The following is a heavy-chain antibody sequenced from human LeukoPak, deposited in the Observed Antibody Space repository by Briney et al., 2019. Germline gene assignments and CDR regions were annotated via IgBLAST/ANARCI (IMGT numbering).Heavy chain of an antibody. CDR2: ISYDGSNK. V-gene: IGHV3-30*03. D-gene: IGHD7-27*01. Sequence: GGSLRHSCSASGFTFSSYGMHWVRQAPGKGLEWVAVISYDGSNKYYADSVKGRFTISRDNSKNTLYLQMNSLRAEDTAVYYCAPTLNGEADYWGQGTLVTVSS. CDR1: GFTFSSYG. J-gene: IGHJ4*02. CDR3: APTLNGEADY.